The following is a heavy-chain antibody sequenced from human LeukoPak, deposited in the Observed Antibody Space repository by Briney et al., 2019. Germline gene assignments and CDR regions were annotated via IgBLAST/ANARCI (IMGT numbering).Heavy chain of an antibody. J-gene: IGHJ6*03. CDR2: INGDGNEI. D-gene: IGHD3-10*01. Sequence: TGGSLRLSCAASGFTFTSYWLGWVRQAPGKGLEWVTNINGDGNEIYYVDSVKGRFSISRDTAKKSLYLQMNSLRAEDTAMYYCARFPPVSMVGEGGYYCIDVWGKGTTVTVSS. CDR3: ARFPPVSMVGEGGYYCIDV. V-gene: IGHV3-7*01. CDR1: GFTFTSYW.